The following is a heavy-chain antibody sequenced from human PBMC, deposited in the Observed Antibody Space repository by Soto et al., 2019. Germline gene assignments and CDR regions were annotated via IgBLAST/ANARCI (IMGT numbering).Heavy chain of an antibody. CDR3: ARDDSFFMVREVMPYYYCYYGMDV. CDR1: GGTFSSYA. CDR2: IIPIFGTA. D-gene: IGHD3-10*01. J-gene: IGHJ6*02. Sequence: ASVKVSCKASGGTFSSYAISWVRQAPGQGLEWMGGIIPIFGTANYAQKFQGRVTITADKSTSTAYMELSSLRSEDTAVYYCARDDSFFMVREVMPYYYCYYGMDVWGQVPTVTVSS. V-gene: IGHV1-69*06.